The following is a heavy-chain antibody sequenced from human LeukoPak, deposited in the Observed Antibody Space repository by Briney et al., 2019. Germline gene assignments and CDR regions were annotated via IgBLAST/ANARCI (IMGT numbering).Heavy chain of an antibody. D-gene: IGHD3-22*01. J-gene: IGHJ3*02. CDR3: ARDQRKHSMIVVVIKWVFDAFDI. Sequence: SVKVSCKASGGTFSSYAISWVRQAPGQGLEWMGRIIPILGIANYAQKFQGRVTITADKSTSTAYMELSSLRSEDTAVYYCARDQRKHSMIVVVIKWVFDAFDIWGQGTMVTVSS. V-gene: IGHV1-69*04. CDR2: IIPILGIA. CDR1: GGTFSSYA.